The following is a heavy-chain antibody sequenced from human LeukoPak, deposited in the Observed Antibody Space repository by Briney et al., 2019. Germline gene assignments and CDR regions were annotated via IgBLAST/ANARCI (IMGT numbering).Heavy chain of an antibody. V-gene: IGHV1-2*02. D-gene: IGHD6-6*01. CDR3: ARVFNIAASDP. Sequence: ASVKVSCKASGYTFTGYYMHWVRQAPGQGVEWMGWINPNSGGTNYAQKFQGRVTITRNTSISTAYMELSSLRSEDTAVYYCARVFNIAASDPWGQGTLVTVSS. CDR2: INPNSGGT. J-gene: IGHJ5*02. CDR1: GYTFTGYY.